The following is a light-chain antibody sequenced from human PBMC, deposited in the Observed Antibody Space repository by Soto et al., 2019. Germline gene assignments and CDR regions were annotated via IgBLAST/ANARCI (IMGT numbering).Light chain of an antibody. CDR3: QQYNNWPPT. Sequence: EIVMTQSPATLSVSPGERATLSCRASQSVSGNLAWYQQKPGQAPRLIIYGASTRATGIPARFSGSGSGTEFTLNISSLQSEDFAVYYCQQYNNWPPTFGQGTKVEIK. V-gene: IGKV3D-15*01. CDR2: GAS. CDR1: QSVSGN. J-gene: IGKJ1*01.